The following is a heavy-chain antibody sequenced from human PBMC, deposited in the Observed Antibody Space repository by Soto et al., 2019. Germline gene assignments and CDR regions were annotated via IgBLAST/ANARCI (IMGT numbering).Heavy chain of an antibody. J-gene: IGHJ4*02. D-gene: IGHD6-19*01. V-gene: IGHV3-23*01. CDR2: ISGSGGST. CDR1: GFTFSSYA. Sequence: EVQLLESGGGLVQPGGSLRLSCAASGFTFSSYAMSWVRQAPGKGLEWVSAISGSGGSTYYADSVKGRFTISRDNSKNTLYLQMNSLRAEDTAVYYCAKEKYSGIAVAEDGDYWGQGTLVTVSS. CDR3: AKEKYSGIAVAEDGDY.